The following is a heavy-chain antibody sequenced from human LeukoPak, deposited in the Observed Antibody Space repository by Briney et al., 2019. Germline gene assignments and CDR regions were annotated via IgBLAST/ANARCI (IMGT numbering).Heavy chain of an antibody. CDR1: GYTFTSYG. V-gene: IGHV1-18*01. CDR3: ARQRSSGYSGYLIGWYYYYYMDV. D-gene: IGHD5-12*01. Sequence: KPGASVKVSCKASGYTFTSYGISWVRQAPGQGLEWMGWISAYNGNTNYAQKLQGRVTMTTDTSTSTAYMELRSLRSDDTAVYYCARQRSSGYSGYLIGWYYYYYMDVWGKGTTVTVSS. J-gene: IGHJ6*03. CDR2: ISAYNGNT.